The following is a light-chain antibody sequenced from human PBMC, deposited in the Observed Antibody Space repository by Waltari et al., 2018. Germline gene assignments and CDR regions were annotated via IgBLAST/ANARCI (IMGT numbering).Light chain of an antibody. J-gene: IGLJ3*02. CDR2: GVS. CDR1: SSDIGSYNY. CDR3: NSYANSNTRV. V-gene: IGLV2-14*03. Sequence: QSALTQAASVSGSPGQPITISCTGTSSDIGSYNYVSWFQQHPGKAPKLIIYGVSNRLSGVSNRFSGSKSGNTASLTISGLQAEDEADYYCNSYANSNTRVFGGGTKLTVL.